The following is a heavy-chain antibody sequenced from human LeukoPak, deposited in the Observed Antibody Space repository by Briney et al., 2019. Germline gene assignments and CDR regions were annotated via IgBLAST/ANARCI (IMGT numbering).Heavy chain of an antibody. V-gene: IGHV1-2*02. Sequence: GASVKASCKASGYTFTGYYMHWVRQAPGQGLEWMGWINPNSGGTNYAQKFQGRVTMTRDTSISTAYMELSRLRSDDTAVYYCARPRAGGYCSSTSCPNWFDPWGQGTLVTVSS. J-gene: IGHJ5*02. CDR3: ARPRAGGYCSSTSCPNWFDP. D-gene: IGHD2-2*01. CDR1: GYTFTGYY. CDR2: INPNSGGT.